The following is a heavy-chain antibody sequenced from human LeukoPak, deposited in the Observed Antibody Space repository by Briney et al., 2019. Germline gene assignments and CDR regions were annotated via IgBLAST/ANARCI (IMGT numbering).Heavy chain of an antibody. Sequence: GGSLRLSCAASGFTFSNYEMNWVRQAPGKGLEWVSYISSRGSPIYYADSVKGRFTISRDNAKNSLYLQMNSLRAENSAVYYCARDRSCSSTSCSHPGDFDYWGQGTLVTVSS. CDR1: GFTFSNYE. V-gene: IGHV3-48*03. CDR2: ISSRGSPI. CDR3: ARDRSCSSTSCSHPGDFDY. J-gene: IGHJ4*02. D-gene: IGHD2-2*01.